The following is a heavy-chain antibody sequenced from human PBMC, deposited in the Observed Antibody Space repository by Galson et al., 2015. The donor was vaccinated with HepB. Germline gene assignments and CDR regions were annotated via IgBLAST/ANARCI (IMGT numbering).Heavy chain of an antibody. V-gene: IGHV3-30-3*01. J-gene: IGHJ6*02. CDR1: GSTFSSYA. CDR2: ISYDGSNK. CDR3: AREPHYYYYGMDV. Sequence: SLRLSCAASGSTFSSYAMHWVRQAPGKGLEWVAVISYDGSNKYYADSVKGRFTISRDNSKNTLYLQMNSLRAEDTAVYYCAREPHYYYYGMDVWGQGTTVTVSS.